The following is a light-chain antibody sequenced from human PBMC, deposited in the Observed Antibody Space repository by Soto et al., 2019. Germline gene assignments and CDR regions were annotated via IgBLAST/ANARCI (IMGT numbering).Light chain of an antibody. Sequence: VLTQSPGTLSLSPGERATLSCRASQSISSGSLAWYQQKPGQAPRLLIFAASARVTGIPDRFGGSGSGAGFTITISRLEPEDFAVYSCQHYGSSPPFTFGPGTKVDIK. CDR1: QSISSGS. J-gene: IGKJ3*01. CDR2: AAS. CDR3: QHYGSSPPFT. V-gene: IGKV3-20*01.